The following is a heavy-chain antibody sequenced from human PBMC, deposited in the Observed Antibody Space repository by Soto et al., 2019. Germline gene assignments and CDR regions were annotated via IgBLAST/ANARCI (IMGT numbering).Heavy chain of an antibody. Sequence: PSQTLSLTCVISGDSVSSNSAAWNWIRQSPSRGLEWLGRTYYRAKWYNDYAGSAKSRIMINADTSKNRYSLQLNSVTPEDTAVYYCAMGTGTFGYGGQGILVTVPS. CDR1: GDSVSSNSAA. D-gene: IGHD3-16*01. J-gene: IGHJ4*02. CDR3: AMGTGTFGY. CDR2: TYYRAKWYN. V-gene: IGHV6-1*01.